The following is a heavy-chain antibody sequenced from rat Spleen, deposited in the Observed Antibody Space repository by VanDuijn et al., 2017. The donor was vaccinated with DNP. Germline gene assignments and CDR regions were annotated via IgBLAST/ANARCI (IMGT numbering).Heavy chain of an antibody. V-gene: IGHV5-22*01. CDR2: MSPTTRSS. J-gene: IGHJ2*01. CDR3: ARPDYYDGSYPHY. CDR1: GFSFSDYN. D-gene: IGHD1-12*02. Sequence: EVQLVESGGGLVQPGRSLKLSCAASGFSFSDYNMAWVRQAPSKGLEWVACMSPTTRSSYYRDSVKGRFTISRYNAKSTLYLQMNSLRSEDMATYYCARPDYYDGSYPHYWGQGVMVTVSS.